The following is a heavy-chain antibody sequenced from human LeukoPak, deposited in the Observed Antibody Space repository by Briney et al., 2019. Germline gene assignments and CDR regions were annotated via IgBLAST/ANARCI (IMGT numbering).Heavy chain of an antibody. Sequence: GGSLRLSCAASGFTFSSYSMNWVRQAPGKGLEWVSFISSSSSTIYYADSVKGRFTISRDNAKNSLYLQMNSLRAEDTAVYYCVKGRISEDGLDFWGQGTLVTVSS. CDR3: VKGRISEDGLDF. D-gene: IGHD6-13*01. CDR1: GFTFSSYS. J-gene: IGHJ4*02. V-gene: IGHV3-48*04. CDR2: ISSSSSTI.